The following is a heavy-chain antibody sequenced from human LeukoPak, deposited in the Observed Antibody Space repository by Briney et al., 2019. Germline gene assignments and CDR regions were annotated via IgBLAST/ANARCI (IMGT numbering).Heavy chain of an antibody. CDR2: IYYSGST. J-gene: IGHJ5*02. CDR1: GGSISSSY. D-gene: IGHD6-19*01. V-gene: IGHV4-59*01. Sequence: SETLPLTCTVSGGSISSSYWSWIRQPPGKGLEWIGYIYYSGSTKYNPSLKSRVTISVDTSKNQFFLKLSSVTAADTAVYYCAKWTSYTSGWYAAPWGQGALVTVSS. CDR3: AKWTSYTSGWYAAP.